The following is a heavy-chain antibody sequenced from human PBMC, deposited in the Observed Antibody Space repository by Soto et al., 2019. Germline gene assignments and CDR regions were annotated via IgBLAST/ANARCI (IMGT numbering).Heavy chain of an antibody. D-gene: IGHD5-18*01. V-gene: IGHV1-69*12. Sequence: QVQLVQSGAEVKKPGSSVKVSCKASGGTFSSYAISWVRQAPGQGLEWMGGIIPIFGTANYAQKFQGRVTISADESTSTAYMELSSVGSEDTAVYYCAGSGYSYGSFDYWGQGTLVTVSS. CDR1: GGTFSSYA. J-gene: IGHJ4*02. CDR2: IIPIFGTA. CDR3: AGSGYSYGSFDY.